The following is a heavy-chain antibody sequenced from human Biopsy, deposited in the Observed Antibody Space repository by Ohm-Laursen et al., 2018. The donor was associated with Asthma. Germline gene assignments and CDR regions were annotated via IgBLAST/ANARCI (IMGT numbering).Heavy chain of an antibody. CDR3: ASDFPKDYVRYNFQF. CDR1: GGTFSNFA. J-gene: IGHJ4*02. V-gene: IGHV1-69*06. CDR2: IMTVFGTT. Sequence: SVKVSCKVPGGTFSNFAISWVRQAPGQGLEWLGGIMTVFGTTNYARRFQGRVTMTEDTSTDTAYMELSSLSSDDTAVYYCASDFPKDYVRYNFQFWGQGTVVTVSS. D-gene: IGHD4-17*01.